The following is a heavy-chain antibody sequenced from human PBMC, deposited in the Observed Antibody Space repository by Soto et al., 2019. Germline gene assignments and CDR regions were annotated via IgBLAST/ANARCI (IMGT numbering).Heavy chain of an antibody. D-gene: IGHD6-19*01. V-gene: IGHV3-23*01. CDR1: GFTFSSYA. Sequence: EVQLLESGGGLVQPGGSLRLSCAASGFTFSSYAMSWVRQAPGKGLEWVSAISGSGGSTYYADSVKGRFTISRDNSKNTLYLQMNSLRAEDTAVYYCYISVEQWLTVGYWGQGTLVTVSS. J-gene: IGHJ4*02. CDR2: ISGSGGST. CDR3: YISVEQWLTVGY.